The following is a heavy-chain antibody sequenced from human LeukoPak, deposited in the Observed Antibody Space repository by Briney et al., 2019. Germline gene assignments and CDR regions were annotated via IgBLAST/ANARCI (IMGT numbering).Heavy chain of an antibody. CDR3: ARGRSWTTYYYYYYMDV. CDR1: GGSFSGYY. D-gene: IGHD1-1*01. Sequence: PSETLSLTCAVYGGSFSGYYWSWIRQPPGKGLEWIGEINHSGSTNYNPSLKSRVTISVDTSKNQFSLKLSSVTAADTAVYYCARGRSWTTYYYYYYMDVWGKGTTVTVSS. V-gene: IGHV4-34*01. CDR2: INHSGST. J-gene: IGHJ6*03.